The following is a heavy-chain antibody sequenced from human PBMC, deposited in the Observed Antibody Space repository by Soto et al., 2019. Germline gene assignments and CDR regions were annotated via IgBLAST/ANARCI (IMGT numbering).Heavy chain of an antibody. Sequence: SETLSLTCTVSGGSISSYYWSWIRQPPGKGLEWIGYIYYSGSTNYNPSLKSRVTISVDTSKNQFSLKLSSVTAADTAVYYCARVNSYGTGFDPWGQGTLVTVSS. CDR3: ARVNSYGTGFDP. V-gene: IGHV4-59*01. D-gene: IGHD5-18*01. J-gene: IGHJ5*02. CDR1: GGSISSYY. CDR2: IYYSGST.